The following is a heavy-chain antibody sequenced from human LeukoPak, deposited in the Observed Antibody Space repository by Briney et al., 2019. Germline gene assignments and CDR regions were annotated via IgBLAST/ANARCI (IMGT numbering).Heavy chain of an antibody. V-gene: IGHV3-7*01. D-gene: IGHD3-22*01. Sequence: GGSLRLSCAASGFTFSSYWMSWVRQAPGKGLEWVANIKQDGSEKYYVDSVKGRFTISRDNAKNSLYLQMNSLRAEDTAVYYCATGDDYYDSSGYLAFDYWGQGTLVTVSS. J-gene: IGHJ4*02. CDR3: ATGDDYYDSSGYLAFDY. CDR1: GFTFSSYW. CDR2: IKQDGSEK.